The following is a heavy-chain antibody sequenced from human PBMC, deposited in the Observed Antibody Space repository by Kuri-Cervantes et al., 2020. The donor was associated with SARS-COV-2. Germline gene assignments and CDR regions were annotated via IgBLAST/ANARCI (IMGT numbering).Heavy chain of an antibody. CDR2: INPNSGGT. J-gene: IGHJ6*03. V-gene: IGHV1-2*02. Sequence: ASVKVSCKASGYTFTGYYMHWVRQAPGQGLEWMGWINPNSGGTNYAQKFQGRVTMTRDTSISTAYMELSRLRSEDTAVYYCARGDYVWGSYRYYMDVWGKGTTVTVSS. CDR1: GYTFTGYY. CDR3: ARGDYVWGSYRYYMDV. D-gene: IGHD3-16*02.